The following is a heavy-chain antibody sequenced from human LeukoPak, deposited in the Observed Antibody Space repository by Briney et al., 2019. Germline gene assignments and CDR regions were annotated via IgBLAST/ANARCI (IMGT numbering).Heavy chain of an antibody. CDR3: ATSPVYSYGHPYYFDY. CDR1: GFTFSSYS. D-gene: IGHD5-18*01. V-gene: IGHV3-21*01. CDR2: ISSSSSYI. J-gene: IGHJ4*02. Sequence: GGSLRLSCAGSGFTFSSYSMNWVRQAPGKGLEWVSCISSSSSYIYYADSVKGRFTISRGNAKNSLYLQMNSLRAEDTAVYYCATSPVYSYGHPYYFDYWGQGTLVTVSS.